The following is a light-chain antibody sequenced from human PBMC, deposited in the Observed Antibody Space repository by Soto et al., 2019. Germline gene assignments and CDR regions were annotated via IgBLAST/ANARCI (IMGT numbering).Light chain of an antibody. J-gene: IGKJ1*01. CDR2: RAS. Sequence: EIVMTQSPATLSVSPGERATLSCRASQSLNDNLAWYQQKPGQAHRLLIYRASTRATGVPARFSASGSGTEFTLTISRLQSEDSAVYYCHQYSNWPPWTFGPGTQVEIK. V-gene: IGKV3-15*01. CDR3: HQYSNWPPWT. CDR1: QSLNDN.